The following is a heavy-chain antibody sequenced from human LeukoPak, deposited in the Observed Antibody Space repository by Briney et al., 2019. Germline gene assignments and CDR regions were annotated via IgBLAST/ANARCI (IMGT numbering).Heavy chain of an antibody. CDR1: GFTFDDYA. V-gene: IGHV3-9*01. Sequence: GGSLRLSCAASGFTFDDYAMHWVRQAPGKGLEWVSGISWNSGSIGYADSVKGRFTISRDNAKNSLYLQMNSLRAEDTAVYYCARSFGSSWYFDYWGQGTLVTVSS. J-gene: IGHJ4*02. CDR3: ARSFGSSWYFDY. CDR2: ISWNSGSI. D-gene: IGHD6-13*01.